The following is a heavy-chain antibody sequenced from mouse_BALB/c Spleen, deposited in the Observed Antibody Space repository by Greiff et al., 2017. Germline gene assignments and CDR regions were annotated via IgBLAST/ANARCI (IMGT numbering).Heavy chain of an antibody. CDR2: ISYSGST. CDR1: GDSITSGY. Sequence: EVKLQESGPSLVKPSQTLSLTCSVTGDSITSGYWNWIRKFPGNKLEYMGYISYSGSTYYNPSLKSRISITRDTSKNQYYLQLNSVTTEDTATYYCANIYYDYDRAMDYWGQGTSVTVSS. CDR3: ANIYYDYDRAMDY. V-gene: IGHV3-8*02. J-gene: IGHJ4*01. D-gene: IGHD2-4*01.